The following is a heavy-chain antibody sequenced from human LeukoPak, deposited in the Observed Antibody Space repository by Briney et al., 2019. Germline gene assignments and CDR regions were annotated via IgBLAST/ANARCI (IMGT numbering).Heavy chain of an antibody. CDR1: GGSISSNNW. Sequence: SETLSLTCAVSGGSISSNNWWGWVRQPPGKGLEWIGEIYHSGSTNYNPSLKSRVTISVDKSKNQFSLKLSSVTAADTAVYYCARSRQQLALRAFDIWGQGTMVTVSS. D-gene: IGHD6-13*01. CDR3: ARSRQQLALRAFDI. J-gene: IGHJ3*02. V-gene: IGHV4-4*02. CDR2: IYHSGST.